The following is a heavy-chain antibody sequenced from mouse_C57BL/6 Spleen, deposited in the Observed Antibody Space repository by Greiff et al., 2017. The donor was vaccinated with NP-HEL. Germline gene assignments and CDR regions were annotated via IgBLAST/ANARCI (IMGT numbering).Heavy chain of an antibody. V-gene: IGHV1-82*01. CDR2: IYPGDGDT. CDR3: AREVGITTVPLDY. J-gene: IGHJ2*01. CDR1: GYAFSSSW. Sequence: QVQLQQSGPELVKPGASVKISCKASGYAFSSSWMNWVKQRPGKGLEWIGRIYPGDGDTNYNGKFKGKATLTADKSSSTAYMQLSSLTSEDSAVYFCAREVGITTVPLDYWGQGTTLTVSS. D-gene: IGHD1-1*01.